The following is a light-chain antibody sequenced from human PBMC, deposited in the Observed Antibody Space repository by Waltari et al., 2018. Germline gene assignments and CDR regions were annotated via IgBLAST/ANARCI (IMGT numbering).Light chain of an antibody. J-gene: IGLJ2*01. V-gene: IGLV2-14*03. CDR3: SSYTSGNTVI. CDR2: DVS. CDR1: SSYVGGYHY. Sequence: QSALTQPASVSGSPVQSITISCIGPSSYVGGYHYVSWYPQHPGKAPKVMIYDVSNRPAGVSNRFSGSKSGNTASLTISGLQAEDEADYYCSSYTSGNTVIFGGGTKLTVL.